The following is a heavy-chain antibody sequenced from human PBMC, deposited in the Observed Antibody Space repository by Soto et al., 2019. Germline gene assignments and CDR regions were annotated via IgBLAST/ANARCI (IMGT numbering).Heavy chain of an antibody. D-gene: IGHD1-20*01. J-gene: IGHJ4*02. CDR1: GCSFNSYR. Sequence: HPXGCLRLTCAASGCSFNSYRMSWVRQAPGKGLEWLACVEEDGSDKYYVDSVKGRFTISRDNAKSSVYLQMNSLRAEDTALYYCITEYKGYWGQGTQVTVYS. V-gene: IGHV3-7*01. CDR2: VEEDGSDK. CDR3: ITEYKGY.